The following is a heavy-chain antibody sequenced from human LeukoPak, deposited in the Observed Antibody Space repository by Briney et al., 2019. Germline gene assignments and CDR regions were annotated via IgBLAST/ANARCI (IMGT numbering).Heavy chain of an antibody. CDR1: GGSISSGDYD. D-gene: IGHD2-8*01. V-gene: IGHV4-30-4*08. CDR3: AGLSVMGPFDH. Sequence: SETLSLTCTASGGSISSGDYDWSWIRQPPGKGLEWIGYIYYSGSTYYNPSLKSRVTISVDTSKNQFSLKLSSVTAADTAVYYCAGLSVMGPFDHWGQGTLAIVSS. CDR2: IYYSGST. J-gene: IGHJ4*02.